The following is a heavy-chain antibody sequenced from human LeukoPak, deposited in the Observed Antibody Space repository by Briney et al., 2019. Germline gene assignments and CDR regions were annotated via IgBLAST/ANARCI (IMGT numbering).Heavy chain of an antibody. V-gene: IGHV3-23*01. CDR2: ISGSGGST. D-gene: IGHD3-10*01. CDR3: AKAPFITMVRGVISSYFDY. Sequence: PGGSLRLSCAASGFTFSSYAMSWVRQAPGKGLEWVSAISGSGGSTYYAGSVKGRFTISRDNSKNTLYLQMNSLRAEDTAVYYCAKAPFITMVRGVISSYFDYWGQGTLVTVSS. J-gene: IGHJ4*02. CDR1: GFTFSSYA.